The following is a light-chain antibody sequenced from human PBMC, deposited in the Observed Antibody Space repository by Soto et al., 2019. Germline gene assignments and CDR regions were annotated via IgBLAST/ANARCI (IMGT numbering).Light chain of an antibody. Sequence: EIVMTQSPATLSVSPGERATLSCRASQSVSSNLAWYQQKPGQAPRLLIYGASTRATGIPARFSGSGSGTEFTLTISSLQPEDFAVYSCQQYNNWPAITFGQGTRLEIK. CDR2: GAS. J-gene: IGKJ5*01. CDR3: QQYNNWPAIT. CDR1: QSVSSN. V-gene: IGKV3-15*01.